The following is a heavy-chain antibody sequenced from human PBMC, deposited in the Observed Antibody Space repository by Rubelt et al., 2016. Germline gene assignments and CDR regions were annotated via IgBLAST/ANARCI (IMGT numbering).Heavy chain of an antibody. J-gene: IGHJ4*02. CDR1: GGTFSSYA. CDR3: ARVSSSSWYD. CDR2: IIPILGIA. D-gene: IGHD6-13*01. Sequence: QVQLVQSGAEVKKPGSSVKVSCKASGGTFSSYAISWVRQAPGQGLEWMGRIIPILGIANAAQRFEGRVTSTADKSTSTAYMELSSLRSEDTTVYYCARVSSSSWYDWGQGTLVTVSS. V-gene: IGHV1-69*04.